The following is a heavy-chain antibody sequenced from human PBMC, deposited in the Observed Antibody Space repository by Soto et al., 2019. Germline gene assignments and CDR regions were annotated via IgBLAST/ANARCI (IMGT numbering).Heavy chain of an antibody. V-gene: IGHV5-10-1*01. CDR1: GYSFTSYW. Sequence: LGESLKISFKGSGYSFTSYWITWVRQMPGKGLEWMGRIDPSDSYTNYSPSFQGHVTISADKSISTAYLQWSSLKASDTAMYYCASLLGYCSGGTCSLDYWGQGTLVTVSS. D-gene: IGHD2-15*01. CDR3: ASLLGYCSGGTCSLDY. CDR2: IDPSDSYT. J-gene: IGHJ4*02.